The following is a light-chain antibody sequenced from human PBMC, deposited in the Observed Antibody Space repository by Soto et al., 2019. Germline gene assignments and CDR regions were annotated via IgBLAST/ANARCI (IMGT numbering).Light chain of an antibody. CDR1: QSVSSSY. V-gene: IGKV3-20*01. J-gene: IGKJ5*01. CDR2: GAS. CDR3: QQYGSSPPIT. Sequence: IVLTQSPASLSVSPGERATLSCRASQSVSSSYLAWYQQKPGQAPRLLIYGASSRATGIPDRFSGSGSGTDFTLTISRLEPEDFAVYYCQQYGSSPPITFGQGTRWRL.